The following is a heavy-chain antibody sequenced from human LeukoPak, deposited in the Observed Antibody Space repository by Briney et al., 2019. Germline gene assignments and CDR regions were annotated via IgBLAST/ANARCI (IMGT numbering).Heavy chain of an antibody. CDR3: AICLTTVTPTDAFDI. Sequence: SETLSLTCAIYGGSFSDYYWSWIRQSPGKGLEWIGEINHGGSINHNPSLKSRVSMSVDTSKNQFSLKLTSVTAADTAVYYCAICLTTVTPTDAFDIWGQGTVVNV. D-gene: IGHD4-17*01. J-gene: IGHJ3*02. CDR2: INHGGSI. V-gene: IGHV4-34*01. CDR1: GGSFSDYY.